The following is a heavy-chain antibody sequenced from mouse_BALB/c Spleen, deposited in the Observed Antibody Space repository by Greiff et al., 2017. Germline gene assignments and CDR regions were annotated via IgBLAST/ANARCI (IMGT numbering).Heavy chain of an antibody. D-gene: IGHD2-4*01. V-gene: IGHV6-6*02. CDR3: TRYDYDEGNVPFDY. Sequence: EVKVVESGGGLVQPGGSMKLSCVASGFTFSNYWMNWVRQSPEKGLEWVAEIRLKSNNYATHYAESVKGRFTISRDDSKSSVYLQMNNLRAEDTGIYYCTRYDYDEGNVPFDYWGQGTTLTVSS. CDR2: IRLKSNNYAT. J-gene: IGHJ2*01. CDR1: GFTFSNYW.